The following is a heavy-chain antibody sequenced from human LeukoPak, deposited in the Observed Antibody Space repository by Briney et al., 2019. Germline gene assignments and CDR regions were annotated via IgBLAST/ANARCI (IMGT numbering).Heavy chain of an antibody. J-gene: IGHJ4*02. CDR3: ARHSTTVTPRNFDY. D-gene: IGHD4-17*01. CDR1: GYTFTNYW. CDR2: IYPGDSDT. Sequence: GESLKISCTGSGYTFTNYWIGWVRQMPGKGLEWMGIIYPGDSDTRYSPSFQGQVTISADRSISTAYLQWSSLKASDTAMYYCARHSTTVTPRNFDYWGQGTLVTVSS. V-gene: IGHV5-51*01.